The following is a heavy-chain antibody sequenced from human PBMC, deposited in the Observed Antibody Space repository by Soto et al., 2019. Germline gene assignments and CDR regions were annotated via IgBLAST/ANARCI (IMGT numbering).Heavy chain of an antibody. CDR3: ARGPSGDKIDY. CDR1: GGSISSGGDF. CDR2: IYNSGNT. J-gene: IGHJ4*02. V-gene: IGHV4-30-4*01. D-gene: IGHD1-26*01. Sequence: QVQLQESGPGLVEPSQTLSLTCTVSGGSISSGGDFWSWIRQPPGKGLEWIGHIYNSGNTYSNPSLRSRVTISLDMSKNQFSLKLSSVTAADTAVYYCARGPSGDKIDYWGQGSLVTVSS.